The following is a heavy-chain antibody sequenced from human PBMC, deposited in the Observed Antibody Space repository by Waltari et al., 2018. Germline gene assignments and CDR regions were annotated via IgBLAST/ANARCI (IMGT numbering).Heavy chain of an antibody. CDR3: ARHWKRSGYRFDP. Sequence: QLQLQESGPGLVKPSETLSLTCTVSGGSINSSRYYWGWIRQSPGKGLGWIGSIYYSGSTYYNPTLKSRVTISGDTSKNQFSLKLSSVTAADTTVYYCARHWKRSGYRFDPWGQGTLVTVSS. J-gene: IGHJ5*02. CDR1: GGSINSSRYY. V-gene: IGHV4-39*01. CDR2: IYYSGST. D-gene: IGHD5-12*01.